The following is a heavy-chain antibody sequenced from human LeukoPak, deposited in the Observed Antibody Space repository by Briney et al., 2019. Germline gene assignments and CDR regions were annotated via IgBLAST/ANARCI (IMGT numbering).Heavy chain of an antibody. CDR3: ASLYDFWSGSPDY. J-gene: IGHJ4*02. CDR2: INSDGSST. D-gene: IGHD3-3*01. V-gene: IGHV3-74*01. Sequence: GGSLRLSCAASGFTFSSYWMHWVRQAPGKGLVWVSRINSDGSSTSYADSVKGRFTISRDNAKNTLYLQMNSLRAEDTAVYHCASLYDFWSGSPDYWGQGTLVTVSS. CDR1: GFTFSSYW.